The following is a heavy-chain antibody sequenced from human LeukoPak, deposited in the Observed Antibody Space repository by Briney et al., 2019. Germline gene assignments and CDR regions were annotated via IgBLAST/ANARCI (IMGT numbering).Heavy chain of an antibody. D-gene: IGHD4-17*01. J-gene: IGHJ3*02. CDR1: DDSFSSHH. CDR2: ISYIGST. V-gene: IGHV4-59*11. CDR3: ARDLVTVTKGFDI. Sequence: VKPSETLSLTCAVSDDSFSSHHWTWIRQPPGKGLEWIGYISYIGSTYYNPSLKSRVTISIDTSKNQFSLKLSSVTAADTAVYYCARDLVTVTKGFDIWGQGTMVSVSS.